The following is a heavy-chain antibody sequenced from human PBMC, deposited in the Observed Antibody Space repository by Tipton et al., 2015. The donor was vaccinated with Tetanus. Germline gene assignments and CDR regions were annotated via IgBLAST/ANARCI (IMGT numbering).Heavy chain of an antibody. V-gene: IGHV4-34*01. CDR3: ARGGGWTYYYYGMDV. D-gene: IGHD6-19*01. CDR2: INHSGST. J-gene: IGHJ6*02. Sequence: TLSLTCAVYGGSFSGYYWSWIRQPPGKGLEWIGEINHSGSTNYNPSLKSRVTISGDTSKNQFSLKLSSVTAADTAVYYCARGGGWTYYYYGMDVWGQGTTVTVSS. CDR1: GGSFSGYY.